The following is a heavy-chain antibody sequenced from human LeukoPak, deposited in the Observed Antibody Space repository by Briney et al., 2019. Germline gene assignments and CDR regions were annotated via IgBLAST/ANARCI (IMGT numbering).Heavy chain of an antibody. J-gene: IGHJ5*02. CDR1: GGSISSHY. CDR3: ARHLPWSGFDP. Sequence: SETLSLTCTVSGGSISSHYWSWIRQPPRKGLEWIGYIYYSGSTNYNPSLKSRVTISVDTSKNQFSLKLSSVTAADTAVYYCARHLPWSGFDPWGQGTLVTVSS. CDR2: IYYSGST. V-gene: IGHV4-59*11.